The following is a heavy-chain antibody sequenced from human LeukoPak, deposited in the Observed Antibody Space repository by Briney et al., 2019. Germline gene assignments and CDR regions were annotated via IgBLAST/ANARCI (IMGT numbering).Heavy chain of an antibody. CDR1: EFTFSNYA. V-gene: IGHV3-23*01. CDR3: AKYGSGTYDNGLH. J-gene: IGHJ4*02. Sequence: GGSLRLSCAASEFTFSNYAMTWVRQAPGKGLQWVSIISFSDESTYYADSVKGRFTISRDSSKSTVYLQMNSLKDEDTAVYYCAKYGSGTYDNGLHWGQGTLVTVSS. D-gene: IGHD3-10*01. CDR2: ISFSDEST.